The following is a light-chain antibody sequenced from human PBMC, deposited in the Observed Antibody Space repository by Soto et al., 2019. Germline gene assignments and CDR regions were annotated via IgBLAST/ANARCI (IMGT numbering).Light chain of an antibody. V-gene: IGLV1-40*01. J-gene: IGLJ1*01. Sequence: QSVLTQPPSVSGAPGQRVTISCTGSSSNIGAGYDVPWYQQLPGRAPKLLIYGDNNRPSGVPDRFSGSKSGTSASLAITGLQAEDEADYYCQSYDSSLSVLHVFGTGTKLTVL. CDR3: QSYDSSLSVLHV. CDR2: GDN. CDR1: SSNIGAGYD.